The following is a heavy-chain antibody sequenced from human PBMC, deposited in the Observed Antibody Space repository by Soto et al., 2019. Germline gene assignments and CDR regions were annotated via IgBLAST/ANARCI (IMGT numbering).Heavy chain of an antibody. V-gene: IGHV3-21*01. CDR1: GFTFSSYS. CDR3: ARDAVTTVDY. J-gene: IGHJ4*02. D-gene: IGHD4-17*01. CDR2: ISSRSTYI. Sequence: GGSLRLSCAASGFTFSSYSMNWVRQAPGKGLEWVSSISSRSTYIYYADSVKGRFTISRDNAKNSLYLQMNSLRAEDTAVYYCARDAVTTVDYWGQGTLVTVSS.